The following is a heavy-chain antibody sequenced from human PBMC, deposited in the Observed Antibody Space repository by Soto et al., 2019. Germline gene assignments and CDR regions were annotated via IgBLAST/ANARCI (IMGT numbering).Heavy chain of an antibody. J-gene: IGHJ3*02. CDR3: ASILAPRYCSSTSCYIGPGDDAFDI. CDR1: GYTFTRYG. D-gene: IGHD2-2*02. V-gene: IGHV1-18*01. Sequence: ASVKVACKASGYTFTRYGISWVRQAPGQGLEWMGWISAYNGNTNYAQKLQGRVTMTTDTSTSTAYMELRSLRSDDTAVYYCASILAPRYCSSTSCYIGPGDDAFDIWGQGTMVTVSS. CDR2: ISAYNGNT.